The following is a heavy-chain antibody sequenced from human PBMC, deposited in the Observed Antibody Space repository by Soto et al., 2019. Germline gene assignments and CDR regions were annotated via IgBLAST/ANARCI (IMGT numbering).Heavy chain of an antibody. CDR2: IIPIFGTA. CDR1: GGTFSNYS. J-gene: IGHJ5*02. CDR3: ARSAGYSSGRHQKPFKWFDP. V-gene: IGHV1-69*13. D-gene: IGHD6-19*01. Sequence: SVKVSCKASGGTFSNYSISWVRQAPGQGLEWVGGIIPIFGTAHYAQRFQGRVTMTADESTSTAYMEVSSLRSEDSAVYYCARSAGYSSGRHQKPFKWFDPWGQGTLVTVSS.